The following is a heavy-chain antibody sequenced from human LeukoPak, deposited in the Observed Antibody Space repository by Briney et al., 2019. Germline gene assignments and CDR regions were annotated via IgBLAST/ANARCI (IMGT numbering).Heavy chain of an antibody. Sequence: GASLRLSCAASGFTFSSCAMSWVRQAPGKGLEWVSAISGSGGSTYYADSVKGRFTISRDNSKNTLYLQMNSLRAEDTAVYYCAKDPRMGWYAGCYFDYWGQGTLVTVSS. CDR2: ISGSGGST. CDR1: GFTFSSCA. CDR3: AKDPRMGWYAGCYFDY. D-gene: IGHD6-19*01. J-gene: IGHJ4*02. V-gene: IGHV3-23*01.